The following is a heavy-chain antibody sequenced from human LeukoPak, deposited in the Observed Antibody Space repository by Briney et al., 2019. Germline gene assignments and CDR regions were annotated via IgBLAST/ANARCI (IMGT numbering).Heavy chain of an antibody. J-gene: IGHJ4*02. CDR1: GGSISSYY. D-gene: IGHD2-15*01. V-gene: IGHV4-4*07. CDR2: FYASGSA. CDR3: GRTDCSGGSCYSSDN. Sequence: SETLSLTCTVSGGSISSYYWSWIRQPAGKGLEWIGRFYASGSATYNPSLKSRVTMSVDTSKNQLSLKVYSVTAADTAVYYCGRTDCSGGSCYSSDNWGQGTLVTVSS.